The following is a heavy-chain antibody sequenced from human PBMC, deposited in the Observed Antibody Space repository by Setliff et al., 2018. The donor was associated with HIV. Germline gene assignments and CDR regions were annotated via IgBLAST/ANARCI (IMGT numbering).Heavy chain of an antibody. J-gene: IGHJ4*02. Sequence: GGSLRLSCVASGLKFDDFGMSWVRQVPGKGLEWVSGVHWNGGRVGYADSVKGRFTVSRDNAKNSVYLQMNSLRVEGTGLYYCARLGYNGYSTNYWGQGIPVTVSS. CDR1: GLKFDDFG. D-gene: IGHD5-12*01. CDR3: ARLGYNGYSTNY. V-gene: IGHV3-20*04. CDR2: VHWNGGRV.